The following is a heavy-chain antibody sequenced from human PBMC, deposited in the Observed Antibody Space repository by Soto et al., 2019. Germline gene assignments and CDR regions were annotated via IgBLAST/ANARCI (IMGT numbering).Heavy chain of an antibody. Sequence: PGGSLRLSCVVTGFTFSRYSMNWVRQAPGKGLEWVSHISSSSTTIYYADSVKGRFTISRDNAKNSLYLQMNSLRDEDTAVYYCARGNETSASCLDYWGQGTLVTVSS. CDR3: ARGNETSASCLDY. V-gene: IGHV3-48*02. D-gene: IGHD2-2*01. J-gene: IGHJ4*02. CDR1: GFTFSRYS. CDR2: ISSSSTTI.